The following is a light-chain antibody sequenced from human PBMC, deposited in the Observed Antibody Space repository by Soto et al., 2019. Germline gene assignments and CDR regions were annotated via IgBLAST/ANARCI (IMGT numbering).Light chain of an antibody. CDR1: QGISNY. CDR2: AAS. CDR3: QQLVSYPRT. V-gene: IGKV1-9*01. J-gene: IGKJ1*01. Sequence: DIQLTQSPSFLSASVGDRVIITCRASQGISNYLTWYQHTPGKAPKLLIYAASTLQTGVPSRFSGSGSGTEFTLTISSLQPGDFATYYCQQLVSYPRTFGQGTKVEIK.